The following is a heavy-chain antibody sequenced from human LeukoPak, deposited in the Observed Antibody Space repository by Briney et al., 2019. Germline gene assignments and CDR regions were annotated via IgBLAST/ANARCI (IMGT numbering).Heavy chain of an antibody. CDR1: GFTFRSYW. D-gene: IGHD2-2*01. Sequence: PGGSLDLSCAASGFTFRSYWMAGGRPAPGKGLEGVANIKTDGSERYYVDSVKGRFTVSRDNAQNSLYLQMNRLRPDDTAVYYCARDESYCSSTSCDYYYMDVWGKGTTVTVAS. CDR3: ARDESYCSSTSCDYYYMDV. CDR2: IKTDGSER. V-gene: IGHV3-7*01. J-gene: IGHJ6*03.